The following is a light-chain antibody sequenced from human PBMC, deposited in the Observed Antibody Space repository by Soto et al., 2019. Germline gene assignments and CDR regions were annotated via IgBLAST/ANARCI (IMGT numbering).Light chain of an antibody. J-gene: IGKJ5*01. CDR3: QQYYNWPLIT. CDR2: DSS. Sequence: EIVMAQYPAALSVSPGERATLSCRAGQSVSSSVAWYQQKPGQAPRLLIYDSSSRATGVPARFSGSGSGTEFSLAISSLQSEDFAVYYCQQYYNWPLITFGQGTRLEIK. V-gene: IGKV3-15*01. CDR1: QSVSSS.